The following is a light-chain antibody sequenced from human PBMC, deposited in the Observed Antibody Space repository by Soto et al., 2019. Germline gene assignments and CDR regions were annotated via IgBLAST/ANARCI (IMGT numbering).Light chain of an antibody. J-gene: IGLJ2*01. CDR3: SSYTSSSVV. CDR2: EVS. V-gene: IGLV2-14*01. CDR1: SSDVGGYNY. Sequence: QSVLTQPASVSGSPGQSITISCTGTSSDVGGYNYVSWYQQHPGKAPKLIIYEVSNRPSGVSNRFSGSKSGNTASLTISGLQAEDEADYYCSSYTSSSVVFGGGTKLTVL.